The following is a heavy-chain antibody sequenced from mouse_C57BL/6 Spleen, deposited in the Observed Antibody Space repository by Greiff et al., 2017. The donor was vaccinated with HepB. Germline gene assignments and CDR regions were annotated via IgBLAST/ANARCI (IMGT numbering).Heavy chain of an antibody. CDR2: ISYDGSN. J-gene: IGHJ4*01. CDR1: GYSITSGYY. Sequence: ESGPGLVKPSQSLSLTCSVTGYSITSGYYWNWIRQFPGNKLEWMGYISYDGSNNYNPSLKNRISITRDTSKNQFFLKLNSVTTEDTATYYCAREEFGDDAMDYWGQGTSVTVSS. CDR3: AREEFGDDAMDY. V-gene: IGHV3-6*01.